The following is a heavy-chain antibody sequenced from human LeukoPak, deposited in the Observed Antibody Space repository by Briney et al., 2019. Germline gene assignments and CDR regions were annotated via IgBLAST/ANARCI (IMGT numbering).Heavy chain of an antibody. CDR1: GFTFSSYA. CDR3: ARVSEYCSSTSCFYFDY. Sequence: GASLRLSCAASGFTFSSYAMSWVRQATGKGLEGVANIKQDGSEKYYVDSVKGRFTISRDNAKNSLYLQMNSLRAEDTAVYYCARVSEYCSSTSCFYFDYWGQGTLVTVSS. CDR2: IKQDGSEK. D-gene: IGHD2-2*01. V-gene: IGHV3-7*01. J-gene: IGHJ4*02.